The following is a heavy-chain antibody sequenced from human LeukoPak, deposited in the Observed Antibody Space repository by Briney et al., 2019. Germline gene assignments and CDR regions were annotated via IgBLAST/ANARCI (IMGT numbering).Heavy chain of an antibody. D-gene: IGHD3-3*01. CDR2: ISAYNGNT. CDR3: ARVVEDNWFDP. V-gene: IGHV1-18*01. Sequence: GASVKVSCKASGGTFSSYAISWVRQAPGQGLEWMGWISAYNGNTNYAQKLQGRVTMTTDTSTSTAYMELRSLRSDDTAVYYCARVVEDNWFDPWGQGTLVTVSS. CDR1: GGTFSSYA. J-gene: IGHJ5*02.